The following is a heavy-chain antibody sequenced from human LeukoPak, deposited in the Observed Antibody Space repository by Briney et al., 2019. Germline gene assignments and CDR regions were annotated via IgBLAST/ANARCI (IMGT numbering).Heavy chain of an antibody. CDR1: AGSISSSSYY. D-gene: IGHD3-10*01. J-gene: IGHJ5*02. CDR2: IYYSGST. Sequence: SETLSLTCTVSAGSISSSSYYSDWIRQPPGNGLEWIGCIYYSGSTYYNPSLKSRGTISVDTSKNQFSLKLSSVTAADTAVYYCARFYYYGSGSYQGNWFDPWGQGTLVTVSS. CDR3: ARFYYYGSGSYQGNWFDP. V-gene: IGHV4-39*01.